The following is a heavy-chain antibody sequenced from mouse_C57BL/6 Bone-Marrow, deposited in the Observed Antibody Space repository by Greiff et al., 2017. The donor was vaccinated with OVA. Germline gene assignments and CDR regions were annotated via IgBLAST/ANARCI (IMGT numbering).Heavy chain of an antibody. V-gene: IGHV5-2*01. CDR2: INSDGGST. D-gene: IGHD2-1*01. J-gene: IGHJ2*01. Sequence: EVQGVESGGGLVQPGESLKLSCESNEYAFPSHDMSWVRQTPEKRLELVAAINSDGGSTYYPDTMERRFIISRDNAKKTLYLQMSSLRSEDTDLYDCETIYYGYFDYWGQGTTLTVSS. CDR1: EYAFPSHD. CDR3: ETIYYGYFDY.